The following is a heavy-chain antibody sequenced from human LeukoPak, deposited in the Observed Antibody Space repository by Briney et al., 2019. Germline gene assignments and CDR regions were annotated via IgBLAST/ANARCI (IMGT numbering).Heavy chain of an antibody. CDR1: GYSFTSYW. CDR3: ARLFGEGIVVVPAAMPALRYGMDV. J-gene: IGHJ6*02. Sequence: GESLKISCKGSGYSFTSYWIGWVRQMPGKGLEWMGIIYPGDSDTRYSPSFQGHVTISADKSISTAYLQRSSLKASDTAMYYCARLFGEGIVVVPAAMPALRYGMDVWGQGTTVTVSS. V-gene: IGHV5-51*01. CDR2: IYPGDSDT. D-gene: IGHD2-2*01.